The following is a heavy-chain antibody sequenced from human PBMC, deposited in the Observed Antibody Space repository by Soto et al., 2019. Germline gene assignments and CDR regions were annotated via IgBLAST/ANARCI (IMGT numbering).Heavy chain of an antibody. Sequence: ESGGGLIQRGGSLRLSCAASGFTVSNNYMSWVRQAPGKGLEWVSVIYTGGTTYYADSVKGRFTISRDHSKNTLYLQMNSLRAEDTAVYYCARDPRIAVAGTSYYYSYGMDVWGQGTTVTVSS. J-gene: IGHJ6*02. V-gene: IGHV3-53*01. CDR2: IYTGGTT. CDR1: GFTVSNNY. D-gene: IGHD6-19*01. CDR3: ARDPRIAVAGTSYYYSYGMDV.